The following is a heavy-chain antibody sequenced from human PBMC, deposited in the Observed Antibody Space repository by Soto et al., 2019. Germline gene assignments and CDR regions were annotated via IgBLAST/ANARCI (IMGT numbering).Heavy chain of an antibody. CDR2: INPNSGGT. Sequence: ASVKVSCKASGFTFSAYYIYWVRQAPGQGLEWIGWINPNSGGTNNAQKFQGRVTMTRDTSTSTVYMELSALISDDTAVYFCARSVLAEYSSSWRAAYYGMDVWG. CDR1: GFTFSAYY. CDR3: ARSVLAEYSSSWRAAYYGMDV. J-gene: IGHJ6*02. D-gene: IGHD2-2*01. V-gene: IGHV1-2*02.